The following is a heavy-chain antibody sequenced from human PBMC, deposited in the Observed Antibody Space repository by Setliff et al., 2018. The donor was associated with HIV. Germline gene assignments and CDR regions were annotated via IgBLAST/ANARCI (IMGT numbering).Heavy chain of an antibody. CDR3: ASRPYSYDYSGRVFDF. D-gene: IGHD3-22*01. CDR2: IYYSGTT. V-gene: IGHV4-39*01. J-gene: IGHJ4*02. Sequence: SETLSLTCTVSGASIRTGSYYWGWIRQPPGKGLEWIGTIYYSGTTYYNPSVESRVTISVDTSKNQFSLNLTSVTDTVTAVYYCASRPYSYDYSGRVFDFWGQGALVTVSS. CDR1: GASIRTGSYY.